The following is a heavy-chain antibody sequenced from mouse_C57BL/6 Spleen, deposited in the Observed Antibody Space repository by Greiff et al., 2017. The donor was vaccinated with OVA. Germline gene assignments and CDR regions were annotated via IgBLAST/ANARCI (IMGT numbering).Heavy chain of an antibody. J-gene: IGHJ3*01. CDR2: IWSGGST. Sequence: QVQLKQSGPGLVQPSQSLSITCTVSGFSLTSYGVHWVRQSPGKGLEWLGVIWSGGSTDYNAAFISRLSISKDNSKSQVFFKMNSLQADDTAIYYWASPSITTVVPFAYWGQGTLVTVSA. V-gene: IGHV2-2*01. CDR1: GFSLTSYG. D-gene: IGHD1-1*01. CDR3: ASPSITTVVPFAY.